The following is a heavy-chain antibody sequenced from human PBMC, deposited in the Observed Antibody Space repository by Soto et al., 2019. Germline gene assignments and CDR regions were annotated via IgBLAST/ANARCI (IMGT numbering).Heavy chain of an antibody. CDR1: GFTFSRDG. CDR2: ITDNGGST. CDR3: AKERATTAAFDY. V-gene: IGHV3-23*01. Sequence: LRLSCAASGFTFSRDGMSWVRQAPGKGLEWVSLITDNGGSTYYADSVKGRFTISRDNTKNTLFLQMNSLRAEDTAVYYCAKERATTAAFDYWGQGAVVTVSS. D-gene: IGHD4-17*01. J-gene: IGHJ4*02.